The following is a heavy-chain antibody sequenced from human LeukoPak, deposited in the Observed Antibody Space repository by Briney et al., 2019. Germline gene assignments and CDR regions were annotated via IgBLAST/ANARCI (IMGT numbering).Heavy chain of an antibody. D-gene: IGHD6-13*01. CDR2: IYPGDSDT. CDR3: ARVKAAAGYYYGMDV. Sequence: GKSLKISCKGSGYSFTSYWIGWVRQMPGKGLEWMGIIYPGDSDTRYSPSFQGQVTISADKSISTAYLQWSSLKASDTAMYYCARVKAAAGYYYGMDVWGQGTTVTVSS. V-gene: IGHV5-51*01. J-gene: IGHJ6*02. CDR1: GYSFTSYW.